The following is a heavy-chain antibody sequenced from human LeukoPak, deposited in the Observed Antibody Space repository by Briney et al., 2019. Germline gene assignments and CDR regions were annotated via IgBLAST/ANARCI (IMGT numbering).Heavy chain of an antibody. J-gene: IGHJ4*02. CDR2: ISYDGSNK. V-gene: IGHV3-30-3*01. CDR1: EFTFTSYA. CDR3: ARGYGGNSFTYFDY. D-gene: IGHD4-23*01. Sequence: PGGSLRLSCAASEFTFTSYAMHWVRQAPGKGLEWVAIISYDGSNKYYADSVKGRFTISRDNSKSTLYLQMNSLRAKDAAVYYCARGYGGNSFTYFDYWGQGTLVTVSS.